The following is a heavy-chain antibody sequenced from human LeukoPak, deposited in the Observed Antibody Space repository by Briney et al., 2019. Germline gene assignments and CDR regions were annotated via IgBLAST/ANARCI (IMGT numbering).Heavy chain of an antibody. CDR2: INHSGSA. CDR1: GGSFSGYY. CDR3: ARGRTIVDY. J-gene: IGHJ4*02. V-gene: IGHV4-34*01. D-gene: IGHD1-26*01. Sequence: SETLSLTCAVYGGSFSGYYWSWIRQPPGKGLEWIGEINHSGSANYNPSLKSRVTISVDTSKNQFSLKLSSVTAADTAVYYCARGRTIVDYWGQGTLVTVSS.